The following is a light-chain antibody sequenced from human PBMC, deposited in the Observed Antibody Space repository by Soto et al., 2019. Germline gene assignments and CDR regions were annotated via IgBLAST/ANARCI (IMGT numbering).Light chain of an antibody. V-gene: IGKV1-27*01. J-gene: IGKJ1*01. CDR2: AAS. CDR3: QQYDTSPT. CDR1: QGISNY. Sequence: DIQMTQSPSSLSTSVGDRVTITCRASQGISNYLAWYQQKPGKVPKLLIYAASTLQSGVPSRFAGSGSGTNFTLTISSLQPEDFAVYHCQQYDTSPTFGQGTKVDIK.